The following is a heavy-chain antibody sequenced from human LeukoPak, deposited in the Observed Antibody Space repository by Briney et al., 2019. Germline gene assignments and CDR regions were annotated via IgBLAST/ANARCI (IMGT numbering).Heavy chain of an antibody. V-gene: IGHV3-23*01. Sequence: PGGSLRLSCATSGFTFSSYAMSWVRQAPGKGLEWVSAISGSGGSTYYADSVKGRFTISRDNSKNTLYLQMNSLRAEDTAVYYCAKIWVLLWFADAFEIWRQGTMVTVSS. CDR1: GFTFSSYA. CDR3: AKIWVLLWFADAFEI. D-gene: IGHD3-10*01. CDR2: ISGSGGST. J-gene: IGHJ3*02.